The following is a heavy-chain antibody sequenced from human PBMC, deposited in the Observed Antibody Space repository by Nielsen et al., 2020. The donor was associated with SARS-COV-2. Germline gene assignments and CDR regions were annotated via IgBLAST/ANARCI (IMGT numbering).Heavy chain of an antibody. CDR2: ISAYNGNT. CDR1: GYTFTGYY. D-gene: IGHD1-26*01. J-gene: IGHJ4*02. Sequence: ASVKVSCKASGYTFTGYYMHWVRQAPGQGLEWMGWISAYNGNTNYAQKVQGRVTMTTDTSTSTAYMELRSLRSDDTAVYYCARDKWNSGSPRSFDYWGQGTLVTVSS. V-gene: IGHV1-18*04. CDR3: ARDKWNSGSPRSFDY.